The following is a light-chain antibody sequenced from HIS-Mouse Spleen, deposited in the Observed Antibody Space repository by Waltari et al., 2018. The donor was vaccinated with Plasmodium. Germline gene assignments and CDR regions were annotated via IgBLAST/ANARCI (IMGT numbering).Light chain of an antibody. CDR2: EGS. Sequence: SYELTQPPSVSVSPGQTARITCSGDALQKKYAYWYQQKSGQAPVLVIYEGSQRPPGNPGRFSGSSSGTMATLTISGAQVEDEADYYCYSTDSSGNHRVFGGGTKLTVL. J-gene: IGLJ3*02. CDR1: ALQKKY. V-gene: IGLV3-10*01. CDR3: YSTDSSGNHRV.